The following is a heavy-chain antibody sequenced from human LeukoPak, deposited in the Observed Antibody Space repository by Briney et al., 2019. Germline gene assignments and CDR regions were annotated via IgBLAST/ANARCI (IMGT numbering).Heavy chain of an antibody. CDR2: IRDDGSDK. CDR3: AREGSYSQKFDH. D-gene: IGHD1-26*01. J-gene: IGHJ5*02. Sequence: GGSLRLSCTASGFTFSSYGMHWVRHGPGKGLEWVAFIRDDGSDKYYADSVKGRFTISRDNAKNSLYLLMNSLRAEDTAVYFCAREGSYSQKFDHWGQGTQVTVSS. CDR1: GFTFSSYG. V-gene: IGHV3-30*02.